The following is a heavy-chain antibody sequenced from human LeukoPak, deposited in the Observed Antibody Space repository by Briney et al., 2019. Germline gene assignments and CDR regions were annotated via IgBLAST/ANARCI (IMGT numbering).Heavy chain of an antibody. J-gene: IGHJ4*02. V-gene: IGHV4-4*07. Sequence: SETLSLTCSVSGGSISSYYWSWIRQPAGKGLEWIGRFYTSGSTNYNPSLKSRVTMSVDTSKNQFSLKLSSVTAADTAVYYCARDYYDSSGYYYALWGQGTLVTVSS. CDR2: FYTSGST. CDR3: ARDYYDSSGYYYAL. D-gene: IGHD3-22*01. CDR1: GGSISSYY.